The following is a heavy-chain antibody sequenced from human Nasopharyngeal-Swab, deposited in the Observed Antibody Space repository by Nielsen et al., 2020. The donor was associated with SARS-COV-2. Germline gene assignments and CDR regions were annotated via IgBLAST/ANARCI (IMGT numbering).Heavy chain of an antibody. J-gene: IGHJ4*02. CDR1: GFTFSAYW. V-gene: IGHV3-74*01. CDR2: INSDGSNT. Sequence: GESLKISCTASGFTFSAYWMYWVRQAPGKGLVWVSRINSDGSNTAYVDSVKGRFTISRDNAKNTLYLQMNSLRAEDTAVYYCASGAVDGSGTYRLGEYWGQGTLVTVSS. CDR3: ASGAVDGSGTYRLGEY. D-gene: IGHD3-10*01.